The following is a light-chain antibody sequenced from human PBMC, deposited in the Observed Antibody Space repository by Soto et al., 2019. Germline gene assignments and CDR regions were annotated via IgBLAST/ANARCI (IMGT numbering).Light chain of an antibody. Sequence: QPVLTQSPSASASLGASVKFTCTLSSGHSRYAIAWHQQQPEKGPRFLMKLNGDGSYTRGDGIPDRFSGSTSGAERYLTISSLQSEDEADYYCCSYVTTPEIFGTGTKLTVL. J-gene: IGLJ1*01. CDR1: SGHSRYA. CDR2: LNGDGSY. V-gene: IGLV4-69*01. CDR3: CSYVTTPEI.